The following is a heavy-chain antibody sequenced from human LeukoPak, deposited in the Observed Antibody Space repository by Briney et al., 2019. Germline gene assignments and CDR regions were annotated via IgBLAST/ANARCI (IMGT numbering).Heavy chain of an antibody. J-gene: IGHJ3*02. D-gene: IGHD5-12*01. CDR1: GDSFTSGDDY. CDR2: IFYSGNT. V-gene: IGHV4-39*01. Sequence: SETLSLTCSVSGDSFTSGDDYWAWIRQPPGKGLEWIGNIFYSGNTYYNLSLKSRVTVSADTPKNQISLRLSSVTAADTAVYYCARVYGSGYDFRGAFDIWGQGTMVTVSS. CDR3: ARVYGSGYDFRGAFDI.